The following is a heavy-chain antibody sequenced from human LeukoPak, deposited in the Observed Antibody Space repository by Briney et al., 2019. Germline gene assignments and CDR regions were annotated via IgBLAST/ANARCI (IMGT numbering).Heavy chain of an antibody. D-gene: IGHD2-2*01. CDR1: GFTFSSYS. J-gene: IGHJ4*02. CDR3: ARGVVPAADDNSGYHPYYFDY. CDR2: ISSSSSYI. V-gene: IGHV3-21*01. Sequence: GGSLRLSCAASGFTFSSYSMNWVRQAPGKGLEWVSSISSSSSYIYYADSVKGRFTFSRDNAKNSLYLQMNSLRAEDTAVYYCARGVVPAADDNSGYHPYYFDYWGQGTLVTVSS.